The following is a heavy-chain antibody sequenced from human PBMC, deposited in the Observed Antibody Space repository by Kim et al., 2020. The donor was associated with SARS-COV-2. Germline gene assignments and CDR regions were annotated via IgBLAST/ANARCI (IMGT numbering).Heavy chain of an antibody. CDR3: ARAYTRIPSDYYYYGMDV. V-gene: IGHV1-69*13. J-gene: IGHJ6*02. CDR2: IIPIFGTA. Sequence: SVKVSCKASGGTFSSYAISWVRQAPGQGLEWMGGIIPIFGTANYAQKFQGRVTITADESTSTAYMELSSLRSEDTAVYYCARAYTRIPSDYYYYGMDVWGQGTTVTVSS. CDR1: GGTFSSYA.